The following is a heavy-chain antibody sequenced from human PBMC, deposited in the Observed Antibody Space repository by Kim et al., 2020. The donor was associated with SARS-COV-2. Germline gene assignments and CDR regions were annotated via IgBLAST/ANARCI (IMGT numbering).Heavy chain of an antibody. CDR2: INHSGST. D-gene: IGHD4-17*01. Sequence: SETLSLTCAVYGGSFSGYYWSWIRQPPGKGLEWIGEINHSGSTNYNPSLKSRVTISVDTSKNQFSLKLSSVTAADTAVYYCAIGFSVTTVDYWGQGTLVTVSS. CDR3: AIGFSVTTVDY. J-gene: IGHJ4*02. V-gene: IGHV4-34*01. CDR1: GGSFSGYY.